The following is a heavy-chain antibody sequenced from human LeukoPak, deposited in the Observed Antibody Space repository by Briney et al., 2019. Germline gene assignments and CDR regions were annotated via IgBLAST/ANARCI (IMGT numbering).Heavy chain of an antibody. CDR2: ISSSSSNT. V-gene: IGHV3-48*02. Sequence: PGGSLRLSCAASGFTFSSWVRQAPGKGLEWISNISSSSSNTYYADSVKGRFTISRDNAKNSLYLQMDSLRDEDTAVYYCARQGVDFDYWGRGALVTVSS. D-gene: IGHD3-10*01. CDR1: GFTFSS. CDR3: ARQGVDFDY. J-gene: IGHJ4*02.